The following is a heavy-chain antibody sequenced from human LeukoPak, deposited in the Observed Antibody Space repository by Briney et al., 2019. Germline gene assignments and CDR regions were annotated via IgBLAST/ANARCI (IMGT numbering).Heavy chain of an antibody. Sequence: SQTLSLTCTVSGGSISSGDYCWSWIRQPPGKGLEWIGYIYYSGSTYYNPSLKSRVTISVDTSKNQFSLKLSSVTAADTAVYYCARVNDSSGYSNYFDYWGQGTLVTVSS. V-gene: IGHV4-30-4*01. CDR1: GGSISSGDYC. CDR3: ARVNDSSGYSNYFDY. J-gene: IGHJ4*02. D-gene: IGHD3-22*01. CDR2: IYYSGST.